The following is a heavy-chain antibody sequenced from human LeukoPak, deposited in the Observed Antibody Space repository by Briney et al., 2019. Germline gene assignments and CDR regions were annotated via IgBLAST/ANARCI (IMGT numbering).Heavy chain of an antibody. CDR1: GYSISSGYY. Sequence: PSETLSLTCAVSGYSISSGYYWGWIRQPPGKGLEWIGSIYHSGKTYYNPSLKSRVTISVDTSKNQFSLKLSSVTAADTAVYYCARHEIIAVAGPVEADAFDIWGQGTMVTVSS. V-gene: IGHV4-38-2*01. CDR2: IYHSGKT. J-gene: IGHJ3*02. D-gene: IGHD6-19*01. CDR3: ARHEIIAVAGPVEADAFDI.